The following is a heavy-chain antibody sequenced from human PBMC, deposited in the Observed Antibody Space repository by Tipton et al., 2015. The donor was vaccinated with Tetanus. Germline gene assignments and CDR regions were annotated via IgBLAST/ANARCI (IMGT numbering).Heavy chain of an antibody. D-gene: IGHD2-8*02. CDR3: ARVLRYSTRGGWDDAFDI. V-gene: IGHV4-30-4*01. Sequence: TLSLTCTVSGGSISSGDYYWSWIRRPPGKGPEWIGYVYSTATTYYNPSLKSRVTMSMDTSKNQFSLKLNSVTVADTAVYFCARVLRYSTRGGWDDAFDIWGQGTMVTVSS. J-gene: IGHJ3*02. CDR2: VYSTATT. CDR1: GGSISSGDYY.